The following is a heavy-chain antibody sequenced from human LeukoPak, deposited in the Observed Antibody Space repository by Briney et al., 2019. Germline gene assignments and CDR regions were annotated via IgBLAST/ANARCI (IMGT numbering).Heavy chain of an antibody. CDR2: IYNSGST. D-gene: IGHD3-10*01. V-gene: IGHV4-61*08. CDR3: ARVPYYYGSGSYISDTFDI. J-gene: IGHJ3*02. Sequence: SETLSLTCAVSGGSISSGGYSRSWIRQPPGKGLEWIGYIYNSGSTNYKPSLKSRVTISVDTSKNQFSLKLSSVTAADTAVYYCARVPYYYGSGSYISDTFDIWGQGTMVTVSS. CDR1: GGSISSGGYS.